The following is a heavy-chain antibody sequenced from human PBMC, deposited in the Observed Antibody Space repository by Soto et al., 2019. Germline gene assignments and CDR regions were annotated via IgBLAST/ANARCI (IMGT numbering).Heavy chain of an antibody. J-gene: IGHJ2*01. D-gene: IGHD2-8*01. CDR2: ISSSSSYI. CDR1: GFTFSSYS. Sequence: EVQLVESGGGLVKPGGSLRLSCAASGFTFSSYSMNWVRQAPGKGLEWVSSISSSSSYIYYADSVEGRFTISRDNAKNSLYLQMNSLRAEDTAVYYCARELRDVDWYFDLWGRGTLVTVSS. V-gene: IGHV3-21*01. CDR3: ARELRDVDWYFDL.